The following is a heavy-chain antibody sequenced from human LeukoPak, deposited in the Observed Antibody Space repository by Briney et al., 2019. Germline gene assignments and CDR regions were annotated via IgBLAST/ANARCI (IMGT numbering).Heavy chain of an antibody. CDR2: MNPNSGNT. D-gene: IGHD3-3*01. CDR1: GYTFTSYD. CDR3: ARVNDFWSGYYTRGCDY. Sequence: GASVKVSCKASGYTFTSYDINWVRQATGQGPEWMGWMNPNSGNTGYAQKLQGRVTMTTDTSTSTAYMELRSLRSDDTAVYYCARVNDFWSGYYTRGCDYWGQGTLVTVSS. V-gene: IGHV1-8*01. J-gene: IGHJ4*02.